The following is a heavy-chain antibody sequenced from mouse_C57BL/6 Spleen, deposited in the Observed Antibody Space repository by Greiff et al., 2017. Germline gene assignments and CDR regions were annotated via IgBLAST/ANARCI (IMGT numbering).Heavy chain of an antibody. CDR2: IDPSDSYT. Sequence: QVQLQQPGAELVMPGASVKLSCKASGYTFTSYWMHWVKQRPGQGLEWIGEIDPSDSYTNYNQKFKGKSTLTVDKSSSTAYMQRSSLTSEDSAVYECAREESSGSDWFAYWGQGTLVTVSA. J-gene: IGHJ3*01. CDR1: GYTFTSYW. D-gene: IGHD3-2*02. V-gene: IGHV1-69*01. CDR3: AREESSGSDWFAY.